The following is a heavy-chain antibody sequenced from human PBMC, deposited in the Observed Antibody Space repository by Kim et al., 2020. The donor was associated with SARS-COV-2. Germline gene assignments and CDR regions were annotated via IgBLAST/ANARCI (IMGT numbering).Heavy chain of an antibody. Sequence: SETLSLTCTVSGGSISSGGYYWSWIRQHPGKGLEWIGYIYYSGSTYYNPSLKSRVTISVDTSKNQFSLKLSSVTAADTAVYYCARRSSGCLDYWGQGTLVTVSS. J-gene: IGHJ4*02. CDR2: IYYSGST. V-gene: IGHV4-31*03. CDR1: GGSISSGGYY. CDR3: ARRSSGCLDY. D-gene: IGHD6-19*01.